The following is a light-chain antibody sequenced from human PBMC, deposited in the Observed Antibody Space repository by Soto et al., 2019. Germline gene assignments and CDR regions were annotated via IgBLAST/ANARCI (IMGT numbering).Light chain of an antibody. V-gene: IGLV2-14*01. CDR3: SSYTRSSISV. CDR2: DVI. CDR1: SSDVGGYDY. Sequence: QSVLTQPASVSGSPGQSITISCTGTSSDVGGYDYVSWYQQHPGKAPTLLIYDVINRPSGVSFPFSGSKSGNTASLTISGLQAEDEAEYYCSSYTRSSISVFGTGTKLTVL. J-gene: IGLJ1*01.